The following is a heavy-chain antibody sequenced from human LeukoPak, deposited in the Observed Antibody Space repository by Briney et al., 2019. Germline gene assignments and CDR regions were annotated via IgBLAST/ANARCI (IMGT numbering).Heavy chain of an antibody. J-gene: IGHJ5*02. CDR2: IYYRGST. CDR1: GGSISSSSYY. V-gene: IGHV4-39*07. CDR3: ASGWYQFDP. Sequence: NPSETLSLTCTVSGGSISSSSYYWGWIRQPPGKGLEWIGSIYYRGSTYYNPSLKSRVTISVDTSKNQFSLKLSSMTAADTAVYYCASGWYQFDPWGQGTLVTVSS. D-gene: IGHD6-19*01.